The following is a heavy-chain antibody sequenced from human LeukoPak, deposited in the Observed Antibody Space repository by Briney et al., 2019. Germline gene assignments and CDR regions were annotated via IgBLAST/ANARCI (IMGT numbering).Heavy chain of an antibody. CDR2: INPNSGGT. CDR1: GYTFTGYY. CDR3: ARDVVATTPFFDY. D-gene: IGHD5-12*01. J-gene: IGHJ4*02. Sequence: GASVKVSCKASGYTFTGYYMHWVRQAPGQGLEWMGWINPNSGGTNYAQRFQGRVTMTRDTSISTAYMDLSRLRSDDTAVYYCARDVVATTPFFDYWGQGTLVTVSS. V-gene: IGHV1-2*02.